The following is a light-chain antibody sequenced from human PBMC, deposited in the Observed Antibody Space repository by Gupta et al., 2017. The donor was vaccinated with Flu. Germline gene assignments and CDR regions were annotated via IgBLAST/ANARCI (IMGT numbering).Light chain of an antibody. CDR1: QNITNW. J-gene: IGKJ4*01. CDR3: QQYDSYSRLT. Sequence: DIQMTQSPSTLSASVGDRVSITCRSSQNITNWLAWYQQKPGKPPKLLIYKASSLQSGVPPSFSGSGSGTEFTLTISSMQPDDFATYFCQQYDSYSRLTFGGGTKVETK. CDR2: KAS. V-gene: IGKV1-5*03.